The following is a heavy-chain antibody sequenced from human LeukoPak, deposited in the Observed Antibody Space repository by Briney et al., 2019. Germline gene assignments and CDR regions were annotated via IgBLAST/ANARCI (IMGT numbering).Heavy chain of an antibody. CDR1: GGSISSGGYY. CDR2: IYYSGST. CDR3: ARGEEVLLWFGELLHNWFDP. V-gene: IGHV4-31*03. D-gene: IGHD3-10*01. J-gene: IGHJ5*02. Sequence: SQTLSLTCTVSGGSISSGGYYWSWIRQHPGKGLEWIGYIYYSGSTYYNPSLKSRVTISVDTSKNQFSLKLSSVTAADTAVYYCARGEEVLLWFGELLHNWFDPWGQGTLVTVSS.